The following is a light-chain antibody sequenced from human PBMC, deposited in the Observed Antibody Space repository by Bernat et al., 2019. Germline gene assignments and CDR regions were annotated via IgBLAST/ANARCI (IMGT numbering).Light chain of an antibody. CDR2: KDV. V-gene: IGLV3-25*03. CDR3: QSEGNSGYDAV. Sequence: SYELTQPPSVSVSPRQTARITCSGDTLAKQYVNCYQHKPGQAPLQVIYKDVGRPSGIPERFSGSSSGTTVTLTISEVQTEDEADYYCQSEGNSGYDAVFGGGTRLTVL. CDR1: TLAKQY. J-gene: IGLJ7*01.